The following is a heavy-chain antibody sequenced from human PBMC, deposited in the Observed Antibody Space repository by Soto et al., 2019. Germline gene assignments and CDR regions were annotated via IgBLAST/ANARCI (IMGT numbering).Heavy chain of an antibody. D-gene: IGHD6-13*01. CDR3: ARGPSPKYSSSWYIYYFDY. V-gene: IGHV4-34*01. CDR1: GGSFSGYY. CDR2: INHSGST. J-gene: IGHJ4*02. Sequence: SETLSLTCAVYGGSFSGYYWSWIRQPPGKGLEWIGEINHSGSTNYNPSLKSRVNISVDTSKNQYSLKLSSVTAADTAVYYCARGPSPKYSSSWYIYYFDYWGQGTLVTVSS.